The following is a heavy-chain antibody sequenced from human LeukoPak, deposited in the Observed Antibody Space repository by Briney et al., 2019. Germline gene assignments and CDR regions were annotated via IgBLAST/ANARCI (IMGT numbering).Heavy chain of an antibody. D-gene: IGHD2-15*01. Sequence: GESLKISCKGSGYSFTSYWIGWVRQMPGKGLEWMGIIYPGDSDTRYSPSFQGQVTISADKSISTAYLQWSSLKASDTAMYYCARRPYCSGGSCSPFDYWGQGTLVTVSS. J-gene: IGHJ4*02. CDR1: GYSFTSYW. CDR2: IYPGDSDT. V-gene: IGHV5-51*01. CDR3: ARRPYCSGGSCSPFDY.